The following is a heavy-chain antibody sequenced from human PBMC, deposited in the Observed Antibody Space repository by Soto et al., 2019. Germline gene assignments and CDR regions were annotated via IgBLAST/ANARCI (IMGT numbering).Heavy chain of an antibody. CDR3: ARRGSSDRSYYYYGMDV. CDR1: GGTFSSYA. V-gene: IGHV1-69*01. CDR2: IIPIFGTA. D-gene: IGHD6-6*01. Sequence: QVQLVQSGAEVKKPGSSVKVSCKASGGTFSSYAISWVRQAPGQGLEWMGGIIPIFGTANYAQKFQGRVTITADESTSTAYMELSSLRSDDTAVYYGARRGSSDRSYYYYGMDVWGQGTTVTVSS. J-gene: IGHJ6*02.